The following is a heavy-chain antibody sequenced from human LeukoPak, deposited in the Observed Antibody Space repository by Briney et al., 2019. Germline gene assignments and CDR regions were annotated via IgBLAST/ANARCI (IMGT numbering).Heavy chain of an antibody. CDR1: GGSISSSSYY. CDR2: IYYSGST. CDR3: ARHLGSGRRHFDY. V-gene: IGHV4-39*01. D-gene: IGHD6-19*01. Sequence: SETLSLTCTVSGGSISSSSYYWGWIRQPPGKGLEWIGNIYYSGSTYYNPSLKSRVTISVDTSKNQFSLKLSSVTAADTAVYYCARHLGSGRRHFDYWGQGTLVTVSS. J-gene: IGHJ4*02.